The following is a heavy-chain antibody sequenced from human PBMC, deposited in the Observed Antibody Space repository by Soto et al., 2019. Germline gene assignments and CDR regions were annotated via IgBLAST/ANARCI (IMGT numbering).Heavy chain of an antibody. CDR1: GGTFSKYA. Sequence: QVQLVQSGAEMQQPGASVRVSCKASGGTFSKYAFSWVRQAPGQGLEWLGGRIPMFGTPNYAQKFQGRVASSADESTANVYMELSSLRSEDTAVNFWGRPLRDRNSSSGKAVWGQGTKVTVSS. D-gene: IGHD3-22*01. V-gene: IGHV1-69*01. CDR2: RIPMFGTP. J-gene: IGHJ6*02. CDR3: GRPLRDRNSSSGKAV.